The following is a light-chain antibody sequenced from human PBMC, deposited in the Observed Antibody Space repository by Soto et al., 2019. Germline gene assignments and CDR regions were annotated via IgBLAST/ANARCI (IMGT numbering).Light chain of an antibody. Sequence: AIQMTQSPSSLSASVGDRVTITCRASQGIRSDLAWYQQKPGKAPKLLIYAGSTLHSGVASRFSGSGSGTDFTLTISSLQPEDFATYYCLQDDNSPFTFGPGTTVDIK. V-gene: IGKV1-6*01. CDR1: QGIRSD. CDR3: LQDDNSPFT. CDR2: AGS. J-gene: IGKJ3*01.